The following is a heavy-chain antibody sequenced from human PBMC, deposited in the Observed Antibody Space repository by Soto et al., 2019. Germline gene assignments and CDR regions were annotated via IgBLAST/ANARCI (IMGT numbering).Heavy chain of an antibody. CDR1: GFTFSSYA. CDR3: GKRPGYSNSWHYLDY. CDR2: ISDIGGST. Sequence: EVQLLESGGGLVQPGGSLRLSCAASGFTFSSYAMSWVRQAPGKGLEWVSTISDIGGSTYYADSVKGRFTISRDNSKNPLYLQMKSRRAEDTAVYYCGKRPGYSNSWHYLDYWGQGTLVTVSS. D-gene: IGHD6-13*01. V-gene: IGHV3-23*01. J-gene: IGHJ4*02.